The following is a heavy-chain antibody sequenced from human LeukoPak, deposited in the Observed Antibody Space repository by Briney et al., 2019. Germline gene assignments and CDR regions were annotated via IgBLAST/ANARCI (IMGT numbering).Heavy chain of an antibody. CDR1: GFTFGSYG. D-gene: IGHD1-26*01. J-gene: IGHJ4*02. V-gene: IGHV3-33*01. CDR3: ARAGGSYYTTFEY. Sequence: GGSLRLSCAASGFTFGSYGMHWVRQAPGRGLEWVAVIWYDGSNKYYADSVKGRFTISRDNSKNTLYLQMNSLRAEDTAVYYCARAGGSYYTTFEYWGQGTLVTVSS. CDR2: IWYDGSNK.